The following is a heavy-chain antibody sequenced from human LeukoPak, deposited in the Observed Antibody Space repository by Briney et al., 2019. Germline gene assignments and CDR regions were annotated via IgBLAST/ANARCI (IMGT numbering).Heavy chain of an antibody. D-gene: IGHD3-22*01. CDR1: GGSISSSSYY. Sequence: PSETLSLTCTVSGGSISSSSYYWGWIRQPPGKGLEWIGSIYYSGSTNYNPSLKSRVTISVDTSKSQFSLKLTSVTAADTAVYYCARGSSYYSDSSGYGPWGQGTLVTVSS. CDR3: ARGSSYYSDSSGYGP. V-gene: IGHV4-39*07. J-gene: IGHJ5*02. CDR2: IYYSGST.